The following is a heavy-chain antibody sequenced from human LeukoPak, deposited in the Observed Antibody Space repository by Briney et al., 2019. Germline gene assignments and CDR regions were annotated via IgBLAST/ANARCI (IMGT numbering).Heavy chain of an antibody. CDR2: IYHSGST. Sequence: PSETLSLTCTVSGGSISSYYWSWIRQPPGKGLEWIGYIYHSGSTYYNPSLKSRVTISVDRSKNQFSLKLSSVTAADTAVYYCARGGGYCSSTSCSRGFDYWGQGTLVTVSS. CDR1: GGSISSYY. V-gene: IGHV4-59*12. CDR3: ARGGGYCSSTSCSRGFDY. J-gene: IGHJ4*02. D-gene: IGHD2-2*01.